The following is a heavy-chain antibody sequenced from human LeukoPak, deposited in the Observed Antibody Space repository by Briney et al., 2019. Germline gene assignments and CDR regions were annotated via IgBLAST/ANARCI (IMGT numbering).Heavy chain of an antibody. CDR3: ARGSIYYYDSSGYYFDY. V-gene: IGHV4-61*01. J-gene: IGHJ4*02. CDR2: IYYSGST. Sequence: SETLSLTCTVSGGSVSGGSISSYYWSWIRQPPGKGLEWIGYIYYSGSTNYNPSLKSRVTISVDTSKNQFSLKLSSVTAADTAVYYCARGSIYYYDSSGYYFDYWGQGTLVTVSS. CDR1: GGSVSGGSISSYY. D-gene: IGHD3-22*01.